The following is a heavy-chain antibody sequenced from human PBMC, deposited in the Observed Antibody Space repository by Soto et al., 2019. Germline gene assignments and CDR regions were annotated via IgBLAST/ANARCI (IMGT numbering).Heavy chain of an antibody. V-gene: IGHV3-33*01. D-gene: IGHD2-15*01. CDR3: ATGFSGLRTGGNCPLDS. Sequence: GGSLRLSCAASGFTFSRQAMHWVRQAPGRGLEWVAVIWYHGVDKYYADSVKGRFTISRDNSKNTVYLQMNSLRGEDTAVYYCATGFSGLRTGGNCPLDSWGQGSLVTVSS. CDR2: IWYHGVDK. CDR1: GFTFSRQA. J-gene: IGHJ4*02.